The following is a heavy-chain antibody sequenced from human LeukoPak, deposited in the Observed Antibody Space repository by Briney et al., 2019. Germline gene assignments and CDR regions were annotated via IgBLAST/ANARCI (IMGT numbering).Heavy chain of an antibody. CDR1: GFTFSDYY. Sequence: GGSLRLSCAASGFTFSDYYMSWIRQAPGKGLEWVSYISNSGSTIYYADSVKGRFTISRDNAKNSLYLQMNSLRAEDTAVYYCARGWELLRAAFDIWGQGTMVTVSS. CDR3: ARGWELLRAAFDI. CDR2: ISNSGSTI. J-gene: IGHJ3*02. D-gene: IGHD1-26*01. V-gene: IGHV3-11*01.